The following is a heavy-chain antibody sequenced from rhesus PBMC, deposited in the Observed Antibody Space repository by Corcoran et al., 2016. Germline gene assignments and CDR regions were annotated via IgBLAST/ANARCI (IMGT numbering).Heavy chain of an antibody. D-gene: IGHD2-15*01. V-gene: IGHV4-160*01. J-gene: IGHJ5-2*02. Sequence: QVQLQESGPGLVKPSETLSLTCAVPGGSFSSYWWGWIRQPPGKGLAWIGSIYGSRGSTEYNPSLKSRATISRDTSKNQFSLKLSSVTAADTAVYYCARDYIVVVLTMYNSLDVWGRGVLVTVSS. CDR2: IYGSRGST. CDR3: ARDYIVVVLTMYNSLDV. CDR1: GGSFSSYW.